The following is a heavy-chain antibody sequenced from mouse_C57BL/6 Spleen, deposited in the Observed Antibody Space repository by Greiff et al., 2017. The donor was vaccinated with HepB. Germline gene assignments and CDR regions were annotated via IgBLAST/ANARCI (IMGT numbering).Heavy chain of an antibody. J-gene: IGHJ3*01. CDR1: GYAFSSYW. Sequence: ESGAELVKPGASVKISCKASGYAFSSYWMNWVKQRPGKGLEWIGQIYPGDGDTNYNGKFKGKATLTADKSSSTAYMQLSSLTSEDSAVYFCARGGPYGNPFAYWGQGTLVTVSA. CDR3: ARGGPYGNPFAY. V-gene: IGHV1-80*01. CDR2: IYPGDGDT. D-gene: IGHD2-1*01.